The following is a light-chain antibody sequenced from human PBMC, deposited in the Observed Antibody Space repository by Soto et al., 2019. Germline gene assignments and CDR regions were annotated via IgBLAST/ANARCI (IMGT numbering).Light chain of an antibody. Sequence: EIVLTQSPGTLSLSPGERATLSCRASENIAAGYLAWYQPKPGQAPRLLVYGPSNRATGIADRFSGSGSGTDFTLTINRLEAEDSAVYYWQQYGTSPTFGQGTRLEIK. CDR1: ENIAAGY. CDR3: QQYGTSPT. CDR2: GPS. J-gene: IGKJ5*01. V-gene: IGKV3-20*01.